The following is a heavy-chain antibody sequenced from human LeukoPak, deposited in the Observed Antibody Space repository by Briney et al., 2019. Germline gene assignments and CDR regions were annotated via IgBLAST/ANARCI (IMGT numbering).Heavy chain of an antibody. CDR3: AKGLGWDIVVEADY. D-gene: IGHD2-21*01. Sequence: GGSLRLSCAASGFTFSSYAMSWVRQAPGKGLEWVSAISGSGGSTYYADSVKGRFTISRDNSKSTLYLQMNSLRAEDTAVYYCAKGLGWDIVVEADYWGQGTLATVSS. CDR1: GFTFSSYA. V-gene: IGHV3-23*01. CDR2: ISGSGGST. J-gene: IGHJ4*02.